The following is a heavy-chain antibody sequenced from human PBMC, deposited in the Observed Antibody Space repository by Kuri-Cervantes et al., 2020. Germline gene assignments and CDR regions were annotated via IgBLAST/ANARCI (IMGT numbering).Heavy chain of an antibody. CDR1: GGSISSYY. CDR2: IYYSGST. V-gene: IGHV4-59*12. D-gene: IGHD5-12*01. J-gene: IGHJ4*02. CDR3: AEGVATGPLDY. Sequence: SETLSLTCTVSGGSISSYYWSWIRQPPGKGLEWIGYIYYSGSTNYNPSLKSRVTISVDKSKNQFSLKLSSVTAADTAVYYCAEGVATGPLDYWGQGTLVTVSS.